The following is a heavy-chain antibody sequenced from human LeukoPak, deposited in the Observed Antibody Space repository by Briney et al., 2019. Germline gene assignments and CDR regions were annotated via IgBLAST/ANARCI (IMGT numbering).Heavy chain of an antibody. CDR3: AKGHGDASGYYYFDS. J-gene: IGHJ4*02. V-gene: IGHV3-23*01. CDR2: IRGNADTT. CDR1: GFIFSNYG. Sequence: GGTLRLSCAASGFIFSNYGMNWVRQAPGKGLEWVSGIRGNADTTYYADSAKGRFSIFRDNYKNMLYLQMNSLRVEDTALYYCAKGHGDASGYYYFDSWGQGTLVTVSS. D-gene: IGHD3-22*01.